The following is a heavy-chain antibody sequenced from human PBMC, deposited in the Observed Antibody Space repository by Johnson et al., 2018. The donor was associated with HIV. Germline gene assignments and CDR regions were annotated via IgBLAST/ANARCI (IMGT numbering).Heavy chain of an antibody. CDR3: AREGGGYDGKGAFDI. CDR1: GFTFSSYG. J-gene: IGHJ3*02. Sequence: QVQLVESGGGVVQPGGSLRLSCAASGFTFSSYGMHWVRQAPGKGLEWVAFIRYDGSNKYYADSVKGRFTISRDNSKNTLFLQMGSLRLEDMAVYYCAREGGGYDGKGAFDIWGQGTMVTVSS. CDR2: IRYDGSNK. D-gene: IGHD5-12*01. V-gene: IGHV3-30*02.